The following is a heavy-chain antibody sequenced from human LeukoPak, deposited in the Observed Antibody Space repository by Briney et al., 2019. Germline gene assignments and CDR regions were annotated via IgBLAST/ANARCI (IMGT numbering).Heavy chain of an antibody. CDR2: ISSSSSYI. D-gene: IGHD1-26*01. V-gene: IGHV3-21*01. CDR3: ARKVGTLGHAFDI. Sequence: GGSLRLSCAASGSTFNSYWMSWVRQAPGKGLEWVSSISSSSSYIYYADSVKGRFTISRDNAKNSLYLQMNSLRAEDTAVYYCARKVGTLGHAFDIWGQGTMVTVSS. J-gene: IGHJ3*02. CDR1: GSTFNSYW.